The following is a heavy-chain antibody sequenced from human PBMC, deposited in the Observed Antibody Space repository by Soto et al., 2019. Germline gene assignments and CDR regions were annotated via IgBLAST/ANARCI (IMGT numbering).Heavy chain of an antibody. D-gene: IGHD6-13*01. CDR2: FDPEDGET. J-gene: IGHJ4*02. V-gene: IGHV1-24*01. CDR3: ANLPKPLYIAASGIGCDY. CDR1: GYTLTELS. Sequence: ASVKVSCKVSGYTLTELSMHWVRQAPGKGLEWMGGFDPEDGETIYAQKFQGRVTMTEDTSTDTAYMELSSLRSEDTAVYYCANLPKPLYIAASGIGCDYWGQGTLVTVAS.